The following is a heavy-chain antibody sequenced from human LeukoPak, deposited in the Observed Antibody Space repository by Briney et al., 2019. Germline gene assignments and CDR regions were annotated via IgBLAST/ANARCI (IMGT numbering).Heavy chain of an antibody. CDR3: ARAGQIVGATMV. Sequence: ASVKVSCKTSGYTFTSHYIHWVRQAPGQGLEWMGIISPSGGSTTYAQKFQGRVTLTRDPSTSTVYMDLSSLRSEDTAVYYCARAGQIVGATMVWGQGTLVTVSS. J-gene: IGHJ4*02. CDR2: ISPSGGST. D-gene: IGHD1-26*01. V-gene: IGHV1-46*01. CDR1: GYTFTSHY.